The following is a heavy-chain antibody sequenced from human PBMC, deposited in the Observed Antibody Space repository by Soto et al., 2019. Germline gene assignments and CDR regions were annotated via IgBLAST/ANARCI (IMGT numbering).Heavy chain of an antibody. CDR1: GGSISSYY. Sequence: SEILSLTCTVSGGSISSYYWSWIRQPPGKGLEWIGYIYYSGSPNYNPSLKSRVSISVDTSKNQFSLKLSSVTAADTAVYYCARNRDGYNPYCFDYWGQGTLVTVSS. V-gene: IGHV4-59*01. D-gene: IGHD5-12*01. J-gene: IGHJ4*02. CDR3: ARNRDGYNPYCFDY. CDR2: IYYSGSP.